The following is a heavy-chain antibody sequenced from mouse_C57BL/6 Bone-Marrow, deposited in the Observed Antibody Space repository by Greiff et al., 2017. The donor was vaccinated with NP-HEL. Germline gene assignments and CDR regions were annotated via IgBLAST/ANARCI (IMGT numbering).Heavy chain of an antibody. CDR1: GYTFTDYY. J-gene: IGHJ2*01. D-gene: IGHD1-1*01. CDR2: IFPGSGST. Sequence: QVQLKESGPELVKPGASVKISCKASGYTFTDYYINWVKQRPGQGLEWIGWIFPGSGSTYYNEKFKGKATLTVDKSSSTAYMLLSSLTSEDSAVYCCAREGPYYYGSSYTDYWGQGTTLTVSS. CDR3: AREGPYYYGSSYTDY. V-gene: IGHV1-75*01.